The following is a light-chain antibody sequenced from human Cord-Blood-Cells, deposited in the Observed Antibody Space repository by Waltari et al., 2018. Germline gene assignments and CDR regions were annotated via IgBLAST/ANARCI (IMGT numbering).Light chain of an antibody. CDR2: AGS. J-gene: IGLJ3*02. CDR3: SSYTSSSTLV. Sequence: QSALTQPASVSGSPGQSTTISCTGTSSDVGGYNYVSWYQQHPGKAPKLMIYAGSKRPSGVSNRFSGSKSGNTASLTISGLQAEDEADYYCSSYTSSSTLVFGGGTKLTVL. CDR1: SSDVGGYNY. V-gene: IGLV2-14*01.